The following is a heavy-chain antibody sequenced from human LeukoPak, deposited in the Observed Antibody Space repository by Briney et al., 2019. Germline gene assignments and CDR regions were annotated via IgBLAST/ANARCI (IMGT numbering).Heavy chain of an antibody. CDR2: IYYSGST. CDR1: GGSISSSSYY. J-gene: IGHJ4*02. CDR3: ARLIVNSSGWSI. Sequence: PSETLSLTCTVSGGSISSSSYYWGWIRQPPGKGLEWIGSIYYSGSTYYNPSLKSRVTISVDTSKNQFSLKLSSVTAADTAVYYCARLIVNSSGWSIWGQGTLVTVSS. D-gene: IGHD6-19*01. V-gene: IGHV4-39*01.